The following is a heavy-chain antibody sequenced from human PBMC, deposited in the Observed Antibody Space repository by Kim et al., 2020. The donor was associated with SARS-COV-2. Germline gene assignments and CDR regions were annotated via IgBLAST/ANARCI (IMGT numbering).Heavy chain of an antibody. J-gene: IGHJ4*02. V-gene: IGHV4-59*08. D-gene: IGHD3-22*01. CDR3: ARQEDSSGYYDY. CDR2: IYYSGST. Sequence: SETLSLTCTVSGGSISSYYWSWIRQPPGKGLEWIGYIYYSGSTNYNPSLKSRVTISVDTSKNQFSLKLSSVTAADTAVYYCARQEDSSGYYDYWGQGTLVTVSS. CDR1: GGSISSYY.